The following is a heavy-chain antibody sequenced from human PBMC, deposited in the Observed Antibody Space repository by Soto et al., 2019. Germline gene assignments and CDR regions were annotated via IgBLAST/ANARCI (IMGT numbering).Heavy chain of an antibody. D-gene: IGHD1-1*01. CDR2: IIPIFGTA. CDR3: AFWNDGHFDEGDVYY. Sequence: QVQLVQSGAEVKKPGSSVKVSCKASGGTFSSYAISWLRQAPGQGLEWMGGIIPIFGTANYAQKFQGRVTITADESTSTAYMDLSRIRSEDTAVYYCAFWNDGHFDEGDVYYWGKGTRVTVS. V-gene: IGHV1-69*01. CDR1: GGTFSSYA. J-gene: IGHJ4*02.